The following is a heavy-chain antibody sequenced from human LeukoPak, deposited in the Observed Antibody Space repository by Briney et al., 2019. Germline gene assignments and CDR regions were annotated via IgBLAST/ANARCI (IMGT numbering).Heavy chain of an antibody. Sequence: SETLSLNCTVSGGSISSYYWSWIRQPAGKGLEWIGRIYTSGSTNYNPSLKSRVTMSVDTSKNQFSLKLSSVTAADTAVYYCAREPGYCSSTSCYAGRGVDYWGQGTLVTVSS. D-gene: IGHD2-2*03. CDR3: AREPGYCSSTSCYAGRGVDY. CDR2: IYTSGST. V-gene: IGHV4-4*07. CDR1: GGSISSYY. J-gene: IGHJ4*02.